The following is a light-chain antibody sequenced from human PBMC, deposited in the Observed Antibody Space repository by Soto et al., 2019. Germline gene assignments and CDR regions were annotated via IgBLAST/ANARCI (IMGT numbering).Light chain of an antibody. CDR2: DAS. J-gene: IGKJ1*01. CDR1: QNINSW. Sequence: DIQMTQSPSTLSASVGDRVTITCRASQNINSWLAWYQQKPGKAPNLLIYDASSLESGVPSRFSGSGSGTEFTLTISSLQPDDFATYYCQQYNSYSTTFGQGTKVDIK. V-gene: IGKV1-5*01. CDR3: QQYNSYSTT.